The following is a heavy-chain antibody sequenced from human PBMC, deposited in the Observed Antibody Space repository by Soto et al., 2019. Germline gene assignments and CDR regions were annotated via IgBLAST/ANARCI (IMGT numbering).Heavy chain of an antibody. CDR2: ISGSGGST. V-gene: IGHV3-23*01. CDR3: AKAPTRPPTPNPYYYYYGMDV. Sequence: GGSLRLSCAASGFTFSSYAMSWVRQAPGKGLEWVSAISGSGGSTYYADSVKGRFTISRDNSKNTLYLQMNSLRAEDTAVYYCAKAPTRPPTPNPYYYYYGMDVWGQGTTVTVSS. D-gene: IGHD4-4*01. CDR1: GFTFSSYA. J-gene: IGHJ6*02.